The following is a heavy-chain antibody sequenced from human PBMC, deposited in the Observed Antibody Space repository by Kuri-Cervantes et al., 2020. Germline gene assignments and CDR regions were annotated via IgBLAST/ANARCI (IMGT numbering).Heavy chain of an antibody. CDR1: GFSFSSYS. Sequence: GESLKISCAASGFSFSSYSMNWVRQAPGKGLEWVSSISSSSGYIYYADSVKGRFTISRDNAKNSLYLQMNSLRAEDTAVYYCARRSTYSSSWYDYFQHWGQGTLVTVSS. V-gene: IGHV3-21*03. CDR2: ISSSSGYI. J-gene: IGHJ1*01. D-gene: IGHD6-13*01. CDR3: ARRSTYSSSWYDYFQH.